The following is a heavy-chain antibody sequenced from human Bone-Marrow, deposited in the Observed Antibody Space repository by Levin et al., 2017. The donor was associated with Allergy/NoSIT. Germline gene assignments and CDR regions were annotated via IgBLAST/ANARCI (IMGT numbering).Heavy chain of an antibody. CDR2: ISWNSGTM. CDR1: GFTLGDSA. Sequence: PGGSLRLSCAGSGFTLGDSAMHWVRQAPGRGLEWVSGISWNSGTMDSADSVKGRFIISRDNAKNSVYLQMNALRVEDTAIYYCVKDRTGAGNIFDLWGQGRIVAVS. CDR3: VKDRTGAGNIFDL. V-gene: IGHV3-9*01. D-gene: IGHD1/OR15-1a*01. J-gene: IGHJ3*01.